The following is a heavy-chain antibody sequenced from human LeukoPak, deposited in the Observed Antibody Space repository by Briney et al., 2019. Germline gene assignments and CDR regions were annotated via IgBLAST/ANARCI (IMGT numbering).Heavy chain of an antibody. Sequence: PSETLSLTCTVSGGSISSSSYYWGWIRQPPGKGLEWIGSIYYSGSTYYNPSLKSRVTISVDTSKNQFSLKLSSVTAADTAVYYCARDGDSSSVWYIDYWGQGTLVTVSS. V-gene: IGHV4-39*07. CDR3: ARDGDSSSVWYIDY. CDR2: IYYSGST. CDR1: GGSISSSSYY. J-gene: IGHJ4*02. D-gene: IGHD6-25*01.